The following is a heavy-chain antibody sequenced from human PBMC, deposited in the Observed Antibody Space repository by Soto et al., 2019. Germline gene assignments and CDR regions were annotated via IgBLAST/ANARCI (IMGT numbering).Heavy chain of an antibody. D-gene: IGHD3-22*01. V-gene: IGHV3-74*01. CDR2: ISNDGTGT. CDR1: GFSFNSFF. Sequence: GGSLRLSCEASGFSFNSFFMHWVRQRPGKGLEWVSRISNDGTGTTYADSVQGRFTVSRDNSKTTVYLQMNRLRPEDTAVYFCVRDQDSRGYSVFNLWGQGTQVTVSS. CDR3: VRDQDSRGYSVFNL. J-gene: IGHJ5*02.